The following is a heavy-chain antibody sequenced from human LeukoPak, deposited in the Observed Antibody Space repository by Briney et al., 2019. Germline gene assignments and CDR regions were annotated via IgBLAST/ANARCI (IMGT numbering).Heavy chain of an antibody. V-gene: IGHV1-2*06. CDR3: ARGMRSGYSYGHNKKTDYFDY. CDR2: INPNSGGT. J-gene: IGHJ4*02. D-gene: IGHD5-18*01. Sequence: GASVKVSCKVSGYTLTELSMHWVRQAPGQGLEWMGRINPNSGGTNYAQKFQGRVTMTRDTSISTAYMELSRLRSDDTAVYYCARGMRSGYSYGHNKKTDYFDYWGQGTLVTVSS. CDR1: GYTLTELS.